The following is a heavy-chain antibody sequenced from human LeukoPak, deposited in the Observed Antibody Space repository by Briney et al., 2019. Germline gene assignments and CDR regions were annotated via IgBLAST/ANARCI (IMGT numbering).Heavy chain of an antibody. CDR1: GFTFDDYA. CDR2: ISWNSGST. V-gene: IGHV3-9*01. D-gene: IGHD3-22*01. Sequence: GRSLRLSCEASGFTFDDYAMHWVRQAPGKGLEWVSGISWNSGSTGYADSVKGRFTISRDNAKNSLYLQMNRLRAEDTALYYCAKDYRYDSSGSFDYWGQGTLVTVSS. J-gene: IGHJ4*02. CDR3: AKDYRYDSSGSFDY.